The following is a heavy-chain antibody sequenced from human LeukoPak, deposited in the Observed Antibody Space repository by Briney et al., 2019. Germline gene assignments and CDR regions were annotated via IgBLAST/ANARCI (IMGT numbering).Heavy chain of an antibody. V-gene: IGHV4-59*01. Sequence: SETLSLTCTVSGGSISSYYWSWIRQPPGKGLEWIGYIYYSGSTNYNPSLKSRVTISVDTSKNQFSLKLSSVTAADTAVYYCARVPGGKWEPTLHYFDCWGQGTLVTVSS. D-gene: IGHD1-26*01. CDR2: IYYSGST. J-gene: IGHJ4*02. CDR3: ARVPGGKWEPTLHYFDC. CDR1: GGSISSYY.